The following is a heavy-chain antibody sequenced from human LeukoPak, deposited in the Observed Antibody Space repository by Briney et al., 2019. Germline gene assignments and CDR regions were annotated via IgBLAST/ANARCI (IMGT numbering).Heavy chain of an antibody. CDR1: GFTFSSYA. V-gene: IGHV3-23*01. CDR2: ISGSGGST. J-gene: IGHJ4*02. D-gene: IGHD3-10*01. Sequence: GGSLRLSCAASGFTFSSYAMSGVRQAPGKGLEGVSAISGSGGSTYYADSVKGRFTISRDNSKNTLYLQMNSLRAEDTAVYYCAKHMVRGVNFDYWGQGTLVTVSS. CDR3: AKHMVRGVNFDY.